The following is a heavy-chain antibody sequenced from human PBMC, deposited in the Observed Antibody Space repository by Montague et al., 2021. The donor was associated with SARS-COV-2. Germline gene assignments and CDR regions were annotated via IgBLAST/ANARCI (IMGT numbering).Heavy chain of an antibody. J-gene: IGHJ5*02. D-gene: IGHD4-17*01. CDR1: GDSTSCPNCY. V-gene: IGHV4-39*01. CDR2: IYNSGTT. Sequence: SETRSLTCTVSGDSTSCPNCYWGWIRQAPGKGLDWIGTIYNSGTTYYNPSLKSRLTISIDTSKNQFSLKLTSVTAADTAAYYCARHRNYGDHSLDNWFHPWGQGTLVTVSS. CDR3: ARHRNYGDHSLDNWFHP.